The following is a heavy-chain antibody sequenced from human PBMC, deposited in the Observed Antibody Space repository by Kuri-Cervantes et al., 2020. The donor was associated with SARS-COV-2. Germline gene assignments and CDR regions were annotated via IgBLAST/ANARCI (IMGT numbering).Heavy chain of an antibody. CDR1: GFTFSSYA. V-gene: IGHV3-23*01. Sequence: GGSLRLSCAASGFTFSSYAMRWVRQAPGKGLEWVSAISGSGGSKYYADSVKGRFTISRDNSKNTLYLQMNTLKTEDTAMYYCARDASYSENYGSFHHWGQGTLVTVSS. CDR2: ISGSGGSK. J-gene: IGHJ1*01. D-gene: IGHD1-7*01. CDR3: ARDASYSENYGSFHH.